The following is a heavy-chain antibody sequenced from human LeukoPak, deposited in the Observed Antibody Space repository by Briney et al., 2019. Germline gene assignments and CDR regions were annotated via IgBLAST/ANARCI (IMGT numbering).Heavy chain of an antibody. CDR2: ISTTGTI. D-gene: IGHD1-26*01. CDR3: ARDQRGWELPYYFDY. J-gene: IGHJ4*02. Sequence: GXSLRLSCAASGFTFSRFNMNWLRQAPGKGLEWLSYISTTGTIYYAESVKGRFTISRDNAKNSLYLQMNSLRDEDTAVYYCARDQRGWELPYYFDYWGQGTLVTVSS. V-gene: IGHV3-48*02. CDR1: GFTFSRFN.